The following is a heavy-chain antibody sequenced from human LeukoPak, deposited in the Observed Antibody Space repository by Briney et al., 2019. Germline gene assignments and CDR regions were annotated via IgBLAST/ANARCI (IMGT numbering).Heavy chain of an antibody. Sequence: GGSLRLSCAASGFTFDDYATHWVRQAPGKGLEWVSLITWDGSSTYYADSVKGRFTISRDNSKNSLYLQMNSLSAEDTALYYCAKAYRGVTRSSWGLVDYWGQGTLVTVSS. D-gene: IGHD6-13*01. CDR1: GFTFDDYA. CDR2: ITWDGSST. V-gene: IGHV3-43D*03. J-gene: IGHJ4*02. CDR3: AKAYRGVTRSSWGLVDY.